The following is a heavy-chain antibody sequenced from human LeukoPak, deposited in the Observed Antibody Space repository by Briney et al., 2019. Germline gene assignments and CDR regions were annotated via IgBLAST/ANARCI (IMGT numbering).Heavy chain of an antibody. Sequence: PSETLSLTCTVSGGSISSSSYYWGWIRQPPGKGLEWIGSIYYSGSTYYNPSLKSRVTISVDTSKNQFSLKLSSVTAADTAVYYCARDVYDFWSGKGEDYFDYWGQGTLVTVSS. V-gene: IGHV4-39*07. CDR1: GGSISSSSYY. CDR3: ARDVYDFWSGKGEDYFDY. D-gene: IGHD3-3*01. CDR2: IYYSGST. J-gene: IGHJ4*02.